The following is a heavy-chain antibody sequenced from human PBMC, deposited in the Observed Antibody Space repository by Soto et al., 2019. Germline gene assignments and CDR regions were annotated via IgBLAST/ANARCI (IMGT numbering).Heavy chain of an antibody. J-gene: IGHJ6*02. CDR3: ARDSPPLPYSSGKYYYYGMDV. D-gene: IGHD6-19*01. V-gene: IGHV1-2*04. Sequence: QVQLVQSGAEVKKPGASVKVSCKASGYTFTSYYMHWVRQAPGQGLEWMGIINPSGGSTNYAQKFQGWVTMTRDTSISTAYMELSRLRSDDTAVYYCARDSPPLPYSSGKYYYYGMDVWGQGTTVTVSS. CDR2: INPSGGST. CDR1: GYTFTSYY.